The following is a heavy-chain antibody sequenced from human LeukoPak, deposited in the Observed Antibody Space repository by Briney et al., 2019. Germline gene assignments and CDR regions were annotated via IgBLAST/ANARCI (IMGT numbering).Heavy chain of an antibody. J-gene: IGHJ4*02. V-gene: IGHV3-15*01. CDR3: AREGLDYGDYSYFDY. Sequence: GGSLRLSCAASGFTFSNAWMSWVRQAPGKGLEWVGRIKSKTDGGTTDYAAPVKGRFTISRDNSKNTLYLQMNSLRAEDTAVYYCAREGLDYGDYSYFDYWGQGTLVTVSS. CDR1: GFTFSNAW. CDR2: IKSKTDGGTT. D-gene: IGHD4-17*01.